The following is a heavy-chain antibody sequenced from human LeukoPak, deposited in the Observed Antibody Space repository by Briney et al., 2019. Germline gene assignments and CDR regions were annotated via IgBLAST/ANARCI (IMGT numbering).Heavy chain of an antibody. CDR1: GFTFSSYA. J-gene: IGHJ4*02. CDR2: ISYDGSNK. V-gene: IGHV3-30*04. CDR3: ARWYLDSGYDD. D-gene: IGHD5-12*01. Sequence: GGSLRLSCAASGFTFSSYAMHWVRQAPGKGLEWVAVISYDGSNKYYADSVKGRFTISRDNSKNTLYLQMNSLRAEDTAVYYCARWYLDSGYDDWGQGTLVTVSP.